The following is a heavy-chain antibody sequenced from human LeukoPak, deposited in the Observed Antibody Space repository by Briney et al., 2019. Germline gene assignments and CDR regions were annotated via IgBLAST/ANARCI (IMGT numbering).Heavy chain of an antibody. Sequence: ASVKVSCKVSGYTLTELSMHWVRQAPGKGLEWMGGFDPEDGETIYAQKFQGRVTMTEDTSTDTAYMELSSLRSEDTAVYYCATSIVEPTTDAFDIWGQGTMVTVSS. D-gene: IGHD1-26*01. CDR1: GYTLTELS. CDR2: FDPEDGET. J-gene: IGHJ3*02. V-gene: IGHV1-24*01. CDR3: ATSIVEPTTDAFDI.